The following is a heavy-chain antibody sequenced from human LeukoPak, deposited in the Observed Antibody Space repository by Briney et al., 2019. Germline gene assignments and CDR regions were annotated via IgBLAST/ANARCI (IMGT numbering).Heavy chain of an antibody. CDR3: AKGGADSSGYSLNWFDP. CDR1: GFTFDDYA. CDR2: ISWNSGSI. Sequence: GGSLRLSCAASGFTFDDYATHWVRQAPGKGLEWVSGISWNSGSIGYADSVKGRFTISRDNAKNSLYLQMNSLRAEDTALYYCAKGGADSSGYSLNWFDPWGQGTLVTVSS. D-gene: IGHD3-22*01. V-gene: IGHV3-9*01. J-gene: IGHJ5*02.